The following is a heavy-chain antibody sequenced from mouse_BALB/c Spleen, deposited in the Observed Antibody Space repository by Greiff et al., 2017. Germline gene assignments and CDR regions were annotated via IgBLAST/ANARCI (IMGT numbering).Heavy chain of an antibody. CDR1: GFSLTSYG. D-gene: IGHD2-14*01. CDR3: ARRYDGWAMDY. J-gene: IGHJ4*01. V-gene: IGHV2-2*02. Sequence: LQESGPGLVAPSQSLSITCTVSGFSLTSYGVHWVRQSPGKGLEWLGVIWSGGSTDFNAAFISRLSISKDNSKSQVFFKMNSLQANDTAIYYCARRYDGWAMDYWGQGTSVTVSA. CDR2: IWSGGST.